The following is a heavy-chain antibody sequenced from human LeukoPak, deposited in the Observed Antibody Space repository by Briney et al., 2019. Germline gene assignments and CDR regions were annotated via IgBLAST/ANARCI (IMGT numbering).Heavy chain of an antibody. CDR3: ANGGGYCSSTSCPRDYYYGMDV. CDR2: IYTSGST. D-gene: IGHD2-2*01. Sequence: SETLSLTCTVSGGSISSYYWSWIRQPAGKGLEWIGRIYTSGSTNYNPSLKSRVTMSVDTSKNQFSLKLSSATAADTAVYYCANGGGYCSSTSCPRDYYYGMDVWGQGTTVTVSS. J-gene: IGHJ6*02. CDR1: GGSISSYY. V-gene: IGHV4-4*07.